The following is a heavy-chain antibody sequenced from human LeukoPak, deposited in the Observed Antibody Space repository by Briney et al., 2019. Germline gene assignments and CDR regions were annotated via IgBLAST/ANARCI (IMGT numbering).Heavy chain of an antibody. CDR3: ARHPLGYSFDY. J-gene: IGHJ4*02. CDR2: VYYNGLT. V-gene: IGHV4-59*11. CDR1: GASISPHY. D-gene: IGHD3-22*01. Sequence: PSETLSLTCTVSGASISPHYWTWIRQAPGRGLEWIGYVYYNGLTSYNASLRSRLILSVDTARNQVSLKLTSVTAADTAVYYCARHPLGYSFDYWGQGALVTVSS.